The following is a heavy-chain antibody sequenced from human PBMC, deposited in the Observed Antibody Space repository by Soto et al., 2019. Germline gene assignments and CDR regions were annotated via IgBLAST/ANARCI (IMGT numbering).Heavy chain of an antibody. V-gene: IGHV3-30*18. CDR3: AKVGRYYDSSGRFDC. J-gene: IGHJ4*02. Sequence: PGGSLRLSCAASGFTFSSYGMHWVRQAPGKGLEWVAVISYDGSNKYYADSVKGRFTISRDNSKNTLYLQMNSLRAEDTAVYYCAKVGRYYDSSGRFDCWGQGTLVTVSS. D-gene: IGHD3-22*01. CDR1: GFTFSSYG. CDR2: ISYDGSNK.